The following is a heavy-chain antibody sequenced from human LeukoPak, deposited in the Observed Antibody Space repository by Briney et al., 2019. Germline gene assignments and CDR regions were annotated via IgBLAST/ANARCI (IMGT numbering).Heavy chain of an antibody. CDR2: ISYDGSNK. V-gene: IGHV3-30*04. CDR1: GFTFSSYA. J-gene: IGHJ4*02. CDR3: ARGSIAAARGAPDY. Sequence: WGSLRLSCAASGFTFSSYAMHWVRQAPGKGLEWVAVISYDGSNKYYADSVKGRFTISRDNSKNTLYLQMNSLRAEDTAGYYCARGSIAAARGAPDYWGQGTLVTVSS. D-gene: IGHD6-13*01.